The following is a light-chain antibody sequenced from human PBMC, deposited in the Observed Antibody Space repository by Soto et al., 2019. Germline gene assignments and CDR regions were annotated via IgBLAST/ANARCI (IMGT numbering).Light chain of an antibody. CDR3: QQYNNWTFS. J-gene: IGKJ5*01. V-gene: IGKV3-15*01. CDR1: QGVTTN. CDR2: DVS. Sequence: VMTHSPDSLAVSLGERATINCRAGQGVTTNFAWYQKKSGQSPRLLIYDVSIRATGVPARLSGTGYETDLTLTISGLKSEDSEVYFCQQYNNWTFSFGQGTRLEIK.